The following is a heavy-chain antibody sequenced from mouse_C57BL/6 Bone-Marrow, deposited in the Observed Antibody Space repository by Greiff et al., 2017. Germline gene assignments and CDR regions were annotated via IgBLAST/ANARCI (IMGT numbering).Heavy chain of an antibody. D-gene: IGHD1-1*01. CDR1: EYEFPSHD. J-gene: IGHJ1*03. CDR3: ARRKPSHYYGSPPYWYFDV. CDR2: INSDGGST. Sequence: EVNVVESGGGLVQPGESLKLSCESNEYEFPSHDMSWVRKTPEKRLELVAAINSDGGSTYYPDTMERRFIISRDNTKKTLYLQMSSLRSEDTALYYCARRKPSHYYGSPPYWYFDVWGTGTTVTVSS. V-gene: IGHV5-2*01.